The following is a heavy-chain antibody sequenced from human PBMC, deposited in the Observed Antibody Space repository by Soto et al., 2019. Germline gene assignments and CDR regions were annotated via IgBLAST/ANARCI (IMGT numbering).Heavy chain of an antibody. CDR1: GGTFSSYA. CDR2: IIPIFGTA. Sequence: ASVKVSCKASGGTFSSYAISWVRQAPGQGLEWMGGIIPIFGTANYAQKFQGRVTITADESTSTAYMELSSLRSEDTAVYYCARSRIVGAFNWFDPWGQGTLVTVSS. D-gene: IGHD1-26*01. CDR3: ARSRIVGAFNWFDP. V-gene: IGHV1-69*13. J-gene: IGHJ5*02.